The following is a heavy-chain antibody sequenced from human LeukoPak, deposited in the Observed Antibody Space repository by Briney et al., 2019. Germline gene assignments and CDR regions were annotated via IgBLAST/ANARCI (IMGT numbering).Heavy chain of an antibody. CDR2: IYYSGST. V-gene: IGHV4-59*12. CDR1: GGSISSYY. CDR3: AGFKSITGNYFDY. J-gene: IGHJ4*02. Sequence: SETLSLTCTVSGGSISSYYWSWIRQPPGKGLEWIGYIYYSGSTYYNPSLKSRVTISVDTSKNQFSLKLSSVTAADTAVYYCAGFKSITGNYFDYWGQGTLVTVSS. D-gene: IGHD3-10*01.